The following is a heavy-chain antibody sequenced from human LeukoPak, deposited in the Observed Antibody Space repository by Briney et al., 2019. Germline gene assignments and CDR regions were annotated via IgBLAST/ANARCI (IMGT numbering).Heavy chain of an antibody. Sequence: GGSLRLSCAASGFTFSSYAMHWVRQAPGKGLEWVAVISYDGSNKYYADSVKGRFTISRDNSKNTLYLQMNSLRAEDTAVYYCARDGGFDDYGDYVGAFDIWGQGTMVTVSS. CDR2: ISYDGSNK. J-gene: IGHJ3*02. D-gene: IGHD4-17*01. V-gene: IGHV3-30*14. CDR3: ARDGGFDDYGDYVGAFDI. CDR1: GFTFSSYA.